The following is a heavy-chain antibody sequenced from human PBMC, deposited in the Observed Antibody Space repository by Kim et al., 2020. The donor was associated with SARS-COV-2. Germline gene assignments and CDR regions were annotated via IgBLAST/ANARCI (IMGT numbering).Heavy chain of an antibody. CDR2: ISSRSSTI. J-gene: IGHJ4*02. CDR3: AAYYYDSSGYYGGFYY. V-gene: IGHV3-48*02. D-gene: IGHD3-22*01. Sequence: GGSLRLSCAASGFTFSSYSMNWVRQAPGKGLEWVSYISSRSSTIYYADSVKGRFTISRDNAKNSLYLQMNSLRDEDTAVYYCAAYYYDSSGYYGGFYYWGQGTLVTVSS. CDR1: GFTFSSYS.